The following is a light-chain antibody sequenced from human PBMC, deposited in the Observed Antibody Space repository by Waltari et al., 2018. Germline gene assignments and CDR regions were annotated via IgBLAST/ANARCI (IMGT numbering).Light chain of an antibody. CDR3: QQRSSWPLT. Sequence: EIVLTQSPATLSLSPGERATLSCRASQSVSSYLAWYQQKPGQAPRLLIYDASNRATGIPGRVSGSGSGTDFSLNISSLEPEDFAVYYCQQRSSWPLTFGGGTKVEIK. CDR2: DAS. CDR1: QSVSSY. V-gene: IGKV3-11*01. J-gene: IGKJ4*01.